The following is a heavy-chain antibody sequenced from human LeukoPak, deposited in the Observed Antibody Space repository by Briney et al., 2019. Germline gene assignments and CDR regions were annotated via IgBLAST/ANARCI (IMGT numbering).Heavy chain of an antibody. D-gene: IGHD5-24*01. J-gene: IGHJ4*02. CDR1: GWTFSRYA. CDR2: ISGSGGST. V-gene: IGHV3-23*01. Sequence: PGGALRLSCAASGWTFSRYAMSGVGQAPGRGGEGVGVISGSGGSTYYADSVKGRFTISRHNSKNTLYLQMNSLRAEDTAVYYCAKWVGDGYNPYYFDYWGQGTLVTVSS. CDR3: AKWVGDGYNPYYFDY.